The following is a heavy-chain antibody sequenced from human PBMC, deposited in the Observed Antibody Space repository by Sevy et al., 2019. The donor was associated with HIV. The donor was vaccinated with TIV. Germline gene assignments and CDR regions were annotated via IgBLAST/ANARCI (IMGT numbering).Heavy chain of an antibody. CDR1: GFDMRSNY. CDR2: IYAGGTA. V-gene: IGHV3-53*01. CDR3: ASEYCSRGSCFFDY. J-gene: IGHJ4*02. D-gene: IGHD2-15*01. Sequence: GGSLRLSCVVSGFDMRSNYMSWVRQAPGKGLEWVSHIYAGGTAYYADSVKGGFTFSRDDSKNTVSLQMRSLRVEDSAVYYCASEYCSRGSCFFDYWGQGIQVTVSS.